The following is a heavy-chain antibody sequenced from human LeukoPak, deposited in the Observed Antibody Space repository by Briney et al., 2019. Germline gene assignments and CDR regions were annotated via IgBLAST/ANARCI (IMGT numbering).Heavy chain of an antibody. CDR3: ARDDSKWLVPLLNYYYGMDV. V-gene: IGHV3-7*03. D-gene: IGHD6-19*01. CDR1: GFTFSSYW. CDR2: IKQDGSEK. Sequence: PGGSLRLSCAASGFTFSSYWMSWVRQAPGKGLEWVANIKQDGSEKYYVDSVKGRFTISRDNAKNSLYLQMNSLRAEDTAVYYCARDDSKWLVPLLNYYYGMDVWGQGTTVTVSS. J-gene: IGHJ6*02.